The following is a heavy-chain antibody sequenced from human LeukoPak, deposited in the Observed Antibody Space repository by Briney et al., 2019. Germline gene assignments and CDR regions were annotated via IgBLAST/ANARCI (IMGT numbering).Heavy chain of an antibody. CDR1: GFTVSSNY. CDR2: IYIGVTT. Sequence: GGSLRLSCAASGFTVSSNYMSWVRQAPGKGPEWVSVIYIGVTTYYADSVKGRFTISRDNSKNTPYLQMNSLRAEDTAVYYCARGFDSSGGGYYFDYWGQGTLVTVSS. V-gene: IGHV3-53*01. D-gene: IGHD3-10*01. J-gene: IGHJ4*02. CDR3: ARGFDSSGGGYYFDY.